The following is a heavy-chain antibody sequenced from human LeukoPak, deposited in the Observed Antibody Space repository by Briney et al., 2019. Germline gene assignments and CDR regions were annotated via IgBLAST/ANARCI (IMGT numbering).Heavy chain of an antibody. D-gene: IGHD3-10*01. CDR1: GYTFTGYY. J-gene: IGHJ5*02. V-gene: IGHV1-2*02. Sequence: ASVKVSCKASGYTFTGYYMHWVRQAPGQGLEWMGWINPNSGGTNYAQKFQGRVTMTRDTSISTAYMELSRLRSDDTAVYYCARDVLLWFGEPQPIDPWGQGTLVTVSS. CDR3: ARDVLLWFGEPQPIDP. CDR2: INPNSGGT.